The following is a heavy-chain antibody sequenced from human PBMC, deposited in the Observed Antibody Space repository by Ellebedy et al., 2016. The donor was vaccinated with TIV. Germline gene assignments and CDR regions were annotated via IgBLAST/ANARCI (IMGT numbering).Heavy chain of an antibody. D-gene: IGHD2-2*01. V-gene: IGHV1-69*06. CDR2: VVPVFGSS. CDR3: ARSLFLDQYYFDY. CDR1: GGSFSNYA. J-gene: IGHJ4*02. Sequence: AASVKVSCKTFGGSFSNYAVSWVRQAPGQGLEWMGVVVPVFGSSNYAQKFQGRLTITADTSTSTAYMELSGLMSDDTAVYFCARSLFLDQYYFDYWGQGTLVTGSS.